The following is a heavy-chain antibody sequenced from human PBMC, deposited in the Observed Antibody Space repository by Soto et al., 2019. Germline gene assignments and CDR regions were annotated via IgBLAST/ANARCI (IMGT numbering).Heavy chain of an antibody. CDR1: GYTFTCYY. Sequence: ASVKVSCKASGYTFTCYYMHWVRQAPGQGLEWMGGIIPNIGAANYAQKFQGRVTITADESTSTAYMELSSLRSEDTAVYYCARDRYYDSSGNFDYWGQGTLVTVSS. D-gene: IGHD3-22*01. CDR3: ARDRYYDSSGNFDY. J-gene: IGHJ4*02. V-gene: IGHV1-2*02. CDR2: IIPNIGAA.